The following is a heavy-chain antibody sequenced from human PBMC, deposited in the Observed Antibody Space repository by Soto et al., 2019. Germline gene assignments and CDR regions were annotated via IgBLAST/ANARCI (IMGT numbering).Heavy chain of an antibody. V-gene: IGHV4-59*08. Sequence: TSETLSLTCTVSGGSISSYYWSWIRQPPGKGLEWIGYIYYSGSTIYNTSLKSRLTMSVDTSKNQFSLRLSSVTAADTAVYYCVRVDPATTITTFDYWGQGILVTVSS. CDR2: IYYSGST. CDR1: GGSISSYY. J-gene: IGHJ4*02. D-gene: IGHD4-4*01. CDR3: VRVDPATTITTFDY.